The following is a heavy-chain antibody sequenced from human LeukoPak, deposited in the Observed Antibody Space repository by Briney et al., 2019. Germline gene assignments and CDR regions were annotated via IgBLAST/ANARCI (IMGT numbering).Heavy chain of an antibody. J-gene: IGHJ4*02. Sequence: PGRSLRLSCAASGFTFSSYAMHWVRQAPGKGLEWVAVISYDGSNKYYADSVKGRFTISRDNSKNTLYLQMNSLRAEDTAVYYCARERDSSSWLCFDYWGQGTLVTVSS. V-gene: IGHV3-30*04. D-gene: IGHD6-13*01. CDR1: GFTFSSYA. CDR2: ISYDGSNK. CDR3: ARERDSSSWLCFDY.